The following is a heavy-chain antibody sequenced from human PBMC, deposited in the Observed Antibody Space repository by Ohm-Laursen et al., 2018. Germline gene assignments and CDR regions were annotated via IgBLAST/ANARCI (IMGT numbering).Heavy chain of an antibody. V-gene: IGHV3-7*01. D-gene: IGHD6-13*01. CDR3: AKPRYSSSWYFDY. CDR1: GFTFTTYY. J-gene: IGHJ4*02. Sequence: SLRLSCAASGFTFTTYYMSWVRQAPGKGLEWVANVNQDGSKTYYADSVKGRFTVSRDNAKTSLYLQMNSLRAEDTAVYYCAKPRYSSSWYFDYWGQGTLVTVSS. CDR2: VNQDGSKT.